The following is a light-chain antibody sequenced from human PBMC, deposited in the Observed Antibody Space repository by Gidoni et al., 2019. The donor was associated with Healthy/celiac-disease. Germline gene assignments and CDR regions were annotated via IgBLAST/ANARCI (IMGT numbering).Light chain of an antibody. CDR2: AAS. CDR1: QSISSY. CDR3: QQSYSTLLT. Sequence: IQMTRSPASLSASVGDRVTLTCRASQSISSYLNWYQQKPGKAPKLLIYAASSLQSGVPSRFSGSGSGTDFTLTISSLQPEDFATYYCQQSYSTLLTFGGGTKVEIK. J-gene: IGKJ4*01. V-gene: IGKV1-39*01.